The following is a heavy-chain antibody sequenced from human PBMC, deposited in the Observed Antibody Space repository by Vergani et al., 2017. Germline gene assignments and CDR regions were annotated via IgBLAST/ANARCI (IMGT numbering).Heavy chain of an antibody. CDR2: IDWVDDK. V-gene: IGHV2-70*04. D-gene: IGHD3-16*01. CDR3: ARKRCGPPYRRGLYYFDF. J-gene: IGHJ4*02. CDR1: GFSVNSHPMR. Sequence: QVTLKESGPALVKPTQTLTLTCTLSGFSVNSHPMRVIWIRQPPGKALEWLARIDWVDDKFYSASLKTRLAISKDLSNDLVVLTMTNMGPADTGTYYCARKRCGPPYRRGLYYFDFWGQGTLVTVSS.